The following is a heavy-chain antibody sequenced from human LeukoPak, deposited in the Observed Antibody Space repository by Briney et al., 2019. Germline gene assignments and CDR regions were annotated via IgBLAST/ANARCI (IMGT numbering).Heavy chain of an antibody. J-gene: IGHJ5*02. Sequence: ASVKVSCKASGYSFTSCYVHFVRQAPGQGFEWMGWIKPNTGGTHYAQKFQGRVTMTTDTSISTAYMELSSLTSDDTAVYYCARQAATGAWLDPWGQGTLVTVSS. CDR3: ARQAATGAWLDP. V-gene: IGHV1-2*02. D-gene: IGHD6-25*01. CDR1: GYSFTSCY. CDR2: IKPNTGGT.